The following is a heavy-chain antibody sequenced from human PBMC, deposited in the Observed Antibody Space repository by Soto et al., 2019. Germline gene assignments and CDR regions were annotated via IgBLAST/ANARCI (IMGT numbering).Heavy chain of an antibody. CDR3: ARDHFYYYGSGSYNHYYYGMDV. Sequence: PGGSLRLSCAASGFTFSSYAMHWVRQAPGKGLEWVAVISYDGSNKYYADSVKGRFTISRDNSKNTLYLQMNSLRAEDTAVFYCARDHFYYYGSGSYNHYYYGMDVWGQGTTVTVSS. CDR2: ISYDGSNK. V-gene: IGHV3-30-3*01. D-gene: IGHD3-10*01. CDR1: GFTFSSYA. J-gene: IGHJ6*02.